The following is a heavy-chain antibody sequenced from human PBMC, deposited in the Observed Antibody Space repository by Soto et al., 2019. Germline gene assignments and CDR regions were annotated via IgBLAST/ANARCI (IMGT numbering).Heavy chain of an antibody. CDR2: INPNSGGT. Sequence: ASVKVSCKASGYTFTGYDMHWVLQAPGQVLEWMGWINPNSGGTNYAQKFQGRVTMTRDTSISTAYMELSRLRSDDTAVYYCARDLRDYDFDYYYYGMDVWGQGTTVTVSS. CDR3: ARDLRDYDFDYYYYGMDV. CDR1: GYTFTGYD. J-gene: IGHJ6*02. V-gene: IGHV1-2*02. D-gene: IGHD3-3*01.